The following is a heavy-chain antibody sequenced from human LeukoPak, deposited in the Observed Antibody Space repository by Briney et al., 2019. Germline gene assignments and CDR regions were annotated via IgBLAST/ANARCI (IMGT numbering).Heavy chain of an antibody. J-gene: IGHJ5*02. Sequence: ASVKVSCKASGYTFTSYDINWVRQATGQGLEWMGWMNPNSGNTGYAQKFQGRVTMTRNTSISTAYMELSSLRSEDTAVYYCARGLFHDFWSGYYHWGQGTPVTVSS. V-gene: IGHV1-8*01. D-gene: IGHD3-3*01. CDR3: ARGLFHDFWSGYYH. CDR2: MNPNSGNT. CDR1: GYTFTSYD.